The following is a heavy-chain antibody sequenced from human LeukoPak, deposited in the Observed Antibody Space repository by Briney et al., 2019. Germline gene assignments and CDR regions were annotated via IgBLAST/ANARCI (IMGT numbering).Heavy chain of an antibody. Sequence: PSETLSLTCTVSGGSISSYYWSWIRQPPGKGLEWDGYVHFSGSTYYRPSMKSRVTMSLDASNNQLSLRMTSVTAADTAVYYCATVGGGFSYGYLDNWGQGTLVTVSS. J-gene: IGHJ4*02. CDR2: VHFSGST. CDR3: ATVGGGFSYGYLDN. V-gene: IGHV4-59*01. D-gene: IGHD5-18*01. CDR1: GGSISSYY.